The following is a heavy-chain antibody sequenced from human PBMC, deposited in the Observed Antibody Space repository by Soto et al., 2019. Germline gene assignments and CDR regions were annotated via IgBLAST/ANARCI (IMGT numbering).Heavy chain of an antibody. CDR3: AREYGIGGATFDI. J-gene: IGHJ3*02. CDR2: ISYDGSNK. D-gene: IGHD2-15*01. V-gene: IGHV3-30-3*01. CDR1: GFTFSSYS. Sequence: QVQLVESGGGVVQPGRSLRLSCAASGFTFSSYSMHWVRQAPGKGLEWVAVISYDGSNKHYADSVKGRFTISRDNSKNTLYLQMNSLRAVDTAVYYCAREYGIGGATFDIWGQGTMVTVSS.